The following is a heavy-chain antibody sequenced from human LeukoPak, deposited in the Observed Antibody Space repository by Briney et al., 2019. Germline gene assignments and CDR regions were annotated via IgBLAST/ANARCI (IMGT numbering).Heavy chain of an antibody. CDR2: ISAYNGNT. V-gene: IGHV1-18*01. Sequence: GASVKVSCKASGYTLTSYGISWVRQAPGQGLEWMGWISAYNGNTNYAQKLQGRVTMTTDTSTSTAYMELRSLRSDDTAVYYCARSAWSFGYSSGLGELDYWGQGTLVTVSS. J-gene: IGHJ4*02. D-gene: IGHD6-19*01. CDR1: GYTLTSYG. CDR3: ARSAWSFGYSSGLGELDY.